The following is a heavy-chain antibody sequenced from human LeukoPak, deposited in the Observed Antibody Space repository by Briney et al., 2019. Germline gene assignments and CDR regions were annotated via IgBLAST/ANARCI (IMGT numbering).Heavy chain of an antibody. CDR2: ISSSSSYI. J-gene: IGHJ5*02. CDR3: AKGRGGSCYSGCWFDP. Sequence: SGGSLRLSCAASGFTFSSYNMNWVRQAPGKGLEWVSSISSSSSYIYYADSVKGRFTISRDNAKNSLYLQMNSLRAEDTAVYYCAKGRGGSCYSGCWFDPWGQGTLVTVSS. CDR1: GFTFSSYN. V-gene: IGHV3-21*01. D-gene: IGHD2-15*01.